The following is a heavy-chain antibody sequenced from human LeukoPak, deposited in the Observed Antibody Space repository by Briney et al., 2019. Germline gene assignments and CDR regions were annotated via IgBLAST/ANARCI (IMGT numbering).Heavy chain of an antibody. CDR3: ARGRHYYDSSDYYYEGDAFDI. V-gene: IGHV1-46*01. CDR2: INPSGGSN. J-gene: IGHJ3*02. D-gene: IGHD3-22*01. CDR1: GDTFTSYY. Sequence: ASVKVSCKASGDTFTSYYMHWVRQAPGQGLEWMGIINPSGGSNTYAQKFQGRVTMTRDMSTSTVYMELSSLRSEDTAVYYCARGRHYYDSSDYYYEGDAFDIWGQGTTVTVSS.